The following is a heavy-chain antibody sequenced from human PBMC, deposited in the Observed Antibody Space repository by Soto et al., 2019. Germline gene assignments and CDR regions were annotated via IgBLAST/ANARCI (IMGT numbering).Heavy chain of an antibody. CDR3: ARPGTAAAYHVAFDI. D-gene: IGHD6-13*01. J-gene: IGHJ3*02. Sequence: SETLSLTCTVSGGSISSSTYYWGWIRQPPGKGLEWIGSIYYSGAIYYNPSLKSRVAISVDTSKNQFSLKLSSVTAADTAVYYCARPGTAAAYHVAFDIWGQGSMVT. V-gene: IGHV4-39*01. CDR1: GGSISSSTYY. CDR2: IYYSGAI.